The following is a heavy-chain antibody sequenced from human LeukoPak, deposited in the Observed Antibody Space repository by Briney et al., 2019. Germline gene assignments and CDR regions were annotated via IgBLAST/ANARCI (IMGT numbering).Heavy chain of an antibody. Sequence: GESLRLSCAATGFPLSSYWMTWVRHPPGKGLVWVSRIKSDGTSTSYADSVKGRFTISRDNAKNTLYLQMNSLRAEDTAVFYCGRSGFSSGWYRGYYYMDVWGKGTTVTVSS. CDR2: IKSDGTST. CDR1: GFPLSSYW. V-gene: IGHV3-74*01. CDR3: GRSGFSSGWYRGYYYMDV. D-gene: IGHD6-19*01. J-gene: IGHJ6*03.